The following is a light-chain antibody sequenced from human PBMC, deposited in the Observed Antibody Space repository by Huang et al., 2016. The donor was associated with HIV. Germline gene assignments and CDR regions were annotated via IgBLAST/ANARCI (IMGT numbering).Light chain of an antibody. V-gene: IGKV3-15*01. CDR3: QQYESWPPLT. CDR2: ATS. J-gene: IGKJ4*01. CDR1: QSVRDK. Sequence: EIVMTQSPDTLSVSPGVGATLSCRASQSVRDKLAWYQQKPGQAPRRRRQATSTRAGGVPARFSGSGSGTEITLTISSLQSEDCGVYYCQQYESWPPLTFGGGTKVEIK.